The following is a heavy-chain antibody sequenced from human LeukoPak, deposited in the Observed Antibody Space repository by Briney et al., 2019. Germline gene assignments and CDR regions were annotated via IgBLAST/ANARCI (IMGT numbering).Heavy chain of an antibody. CDR3: AKAPLTVSGWWYYFDF. J-gene: IGHJ4*02. CDR1: GFTFKNYG. Sequence: PGGSLRLSCAASGFTFKNYGMHWVRQAPGKGLEWVTVISNDGSNKYYADSVRGRFTISRDNSRNTLYLQMNSLRDEDTAVYYCAKAPLTVSGWWYYFDFWGQGILVTVSS. V-gene: IGHV3-30*18. CDR2: ISNDGSNK. D-gene: IGHD6-19*01.